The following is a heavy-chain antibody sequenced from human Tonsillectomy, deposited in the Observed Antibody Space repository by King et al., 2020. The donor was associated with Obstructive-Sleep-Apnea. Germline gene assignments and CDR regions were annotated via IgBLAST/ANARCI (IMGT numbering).Heavy chain of an antibody. CDR2: IKEDGSEK. Sequence: VKLVESGGDLVQPGGSLRLSCAASGFVVSNYWMEWVRQAPGKGLEWVANIKEDGSEKYYVDSVKGRFTISRDNAKNLVYLHMNSLTAEDTAVYYCARDGHHADSGVNSVFYYYAMDVWGQGTTVTVSS. CDR3: ARDGHHADSGVNSVFYYYAMDV. V-gene: IGHV3-7*03. D-gene: IGHD4-23*01. CDR1: GFVVSNYW. J-gene: IGHJ6*02.